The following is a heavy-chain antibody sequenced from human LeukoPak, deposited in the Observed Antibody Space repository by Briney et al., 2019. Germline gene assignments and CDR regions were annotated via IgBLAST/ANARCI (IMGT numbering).Heavy chain of an antibody. Sequence: ASVKVSCTASGYTFTSYAMHWVRQAPGKGLEYVSAISSNGGSTYYANSVKGRFTISRDNSKNTLYLQMGSLRAEDMAVYYCARYHDSWDYFDYWGQGTLVTVSS. CDR1: GYTFTSYA. CDR3: ARYHDSWDYFDY. J-gene: IGHJ4*02. CDR2: ISSNGGST. V-gene: IGHV3-64*01. D-gene: IGHD2-2*01.